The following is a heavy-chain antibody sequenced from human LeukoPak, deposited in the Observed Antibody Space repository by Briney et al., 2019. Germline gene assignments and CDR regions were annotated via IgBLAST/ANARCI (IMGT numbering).Heavy chain of an antibody. CDR2: ISGSGGST. CDR1: GFTFSSYA. Sequence: GGSLRLSCAASGFTFSSYAMSWVCQAPGKGLEWVSAISGSGGSTYYADSVKGRFTISRDNSKNTLYLQMNSLRAEDTAVYYCAKAPAYSSSWTYYFDYWGQGTLVTVSP. D-gene: IGHD6-13*01. CDR3: AKAPAYSSSWTYYFDY. V-gene: IGHV3-23*01. J-gene: IGHJ4*02.